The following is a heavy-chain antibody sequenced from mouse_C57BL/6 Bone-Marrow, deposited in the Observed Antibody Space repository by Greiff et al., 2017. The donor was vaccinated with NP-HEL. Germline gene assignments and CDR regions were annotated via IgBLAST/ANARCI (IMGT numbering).Heavy chain of an antibody. V-gene: IGHV1-15*01. CDR2: IDPETGGT. Sequence: VQLQQSGAELVRPGASVTLSCKASGYTFTDYEMHWVKQTPVHGLEWIGAIDPETGGTAYNQKFKGKAILTADKSSSTAYMELRSLTSEDSAVYYCTRWRDGGYFDYWGQGTTLTVSS. CDR1: GYTFTDYE. J-gene: IGHJ2*01. D-gene: IGHD2-3*01. CDR3: TRWRDGGYFDY.